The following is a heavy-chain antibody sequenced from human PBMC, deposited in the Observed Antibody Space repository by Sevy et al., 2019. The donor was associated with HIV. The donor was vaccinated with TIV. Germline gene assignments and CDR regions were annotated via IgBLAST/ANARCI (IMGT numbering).Heavy chain of an antibody. V-gene: IGHV3-23*01. Sequence: GGSLRLSCAASGFTFSSYAMSWVRQAPGKGLEWVSAISGSGGTTYYADSVKGRFTISRDNSKNTRYLQMNSLRAEDTAIYYCAKEGGGLELPRGWFDPWGQGTLVTVSS. D-gene: IGHD1-7*01. CDR2: ISGSGGTT. CDR3: AKEGGGLELPRGWFDP. CDR1: GFTFSSYA. J-gene: IGHJ5*02.